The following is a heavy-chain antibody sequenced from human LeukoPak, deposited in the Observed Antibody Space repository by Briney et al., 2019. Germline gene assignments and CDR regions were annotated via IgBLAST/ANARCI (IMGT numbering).Heavy chain of an antibody. J-gene: IGHJ6*03. Sequence: SETLSLTCTVSGGSISSSSYYWGWIRQPPGKGLEWIGSIYYSGSTYYNPSLESRVTISVDTSKNQFSLKLSSVTAADTAVYYCARHLNGERYYYYYYYMDVWGKGTTVTISS. V-gene: IGHV4-39*01. CDR1: GGSISSSSYY. CDR3: ARHLNGERYYYYYYYMDV. D-gene: IGHD3-10*01. CDR2: IYYSGST.